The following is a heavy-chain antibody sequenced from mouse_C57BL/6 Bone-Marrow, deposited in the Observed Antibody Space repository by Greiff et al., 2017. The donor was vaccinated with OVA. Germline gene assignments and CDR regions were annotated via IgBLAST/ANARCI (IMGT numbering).Heavy chain of an antibody. Sequence: QVQLQQSGAELARPGASVKLSCKASGYTFTSYGISWVKQRTGQGLEWIGELYPRSGTTYYNEKFKGKATLTADKSSSTAYMELRSLTSEDSAVYFCARGGLSSTVVARGYWGQGTTLTVSS. CDR3: ARGGLSSTVVARGY. D-gene: IGHD1-1*01. CDR1: GYTFTSYG. CDR2: LYPRSGTT. V-gene: IGHV1-81*01. J-gene: IGHJ2*01.